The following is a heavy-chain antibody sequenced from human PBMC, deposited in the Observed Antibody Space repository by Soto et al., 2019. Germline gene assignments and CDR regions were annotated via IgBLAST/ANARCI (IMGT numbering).Heavy chain of an antibody. D-gene: IGHD6-13*01. V-gene: IGHV1-69*13. CDR1: GGTFSSYA. CDR2: IIPIFGTA. CDR3: ARSGSAAAGPRARKNWFDP. J-gene: IGHJ5*02. Sequence: GASVKVSCKASGGTFSSYAISWVRQAPGQGLEWMGGIIPIFGTANYAQKFQGRVTITADESTSTAYMELSSLRSEDTAVYYCARSGSAAAGPRARKNWFDPWGQGTLVTVS.